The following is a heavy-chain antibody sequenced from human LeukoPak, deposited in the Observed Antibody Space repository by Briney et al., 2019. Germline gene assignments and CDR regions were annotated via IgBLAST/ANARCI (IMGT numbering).Heavy chain of an antibody. Sequence: GRSLRLSCAASGFTFNRYAMPWVRQAPGKGLESVAVISYDGGFKSYADSVKGRFTISRDNSKNTLYLQMDSLRGDDTAVYYCARDDWYFDLWGRGTLVTVSS. V-gene: IGHV3-30*04. J-gene: IGHJ2*01. CDR2: ISYDGGFK. CDR3: ARDDWYFDL. CDR1: GFTFNRYA.